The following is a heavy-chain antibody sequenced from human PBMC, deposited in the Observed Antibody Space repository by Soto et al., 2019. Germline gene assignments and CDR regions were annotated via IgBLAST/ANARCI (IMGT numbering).Heavy chain of an antibody. CDR1: GYTFTSYD. D-gene: IGHD6-13*01. CDR3: AREHSSSWRFDY. J-gene: IGHJ4*02. Sequence: QVQLVQSGAEVKKPGASVKVSCKASGYTFTSYDINWVRQATGQGLEWMGWMNPNSGNTGYAQKFQARATMTRNTSISTAYMELSSRRSEDTAVYYCAREHSSSWRFDYWGQGTLGTVSS. CDR2: MNPNSGNT. V-gene: IGHV1-8*01.